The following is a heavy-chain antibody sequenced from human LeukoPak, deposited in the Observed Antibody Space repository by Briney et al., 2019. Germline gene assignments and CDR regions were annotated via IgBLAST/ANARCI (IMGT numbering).Heavy chain of an antibody. D-gene: IGHD2-15*01. V-gene: IGHV3-23*01. CDR3: ASTSNGGSRHLGY. J-gene: IGHJ4*02. CDR2: ITASSDST. Sequence: GGSLRLSCAASGFTFIRYARSWVRQVPGKGLEWVSTITASSDSTYYADSVKVRFTISIDDSKSTLYPQMNSLRAEDTPVYYCASTSNGGSRHLGYWGQGTLVTVSS. CDR1: GFTFIRYA.